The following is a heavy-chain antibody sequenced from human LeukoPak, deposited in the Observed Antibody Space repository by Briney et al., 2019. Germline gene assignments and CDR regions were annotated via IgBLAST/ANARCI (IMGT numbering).Heavy chain of an antibody. V-gene: IGHV1-46*01. CDR1: GFSFSSFY. D-gene: IGHD6-13*01. Sequence: GASVKVSCKTSGFSFSSFYIHWVRQGPGQGLEWMGLISPNGGSTRLAQKFQGRVTMTSDMATSTVYMELSSLRSEDAAVYYCARASSFWDMAGYWGQGTLVTVSS. CDR3: ARASSFWDMAGY. J-gene: IGHJ4*02. CDR2: ISPNGGST.